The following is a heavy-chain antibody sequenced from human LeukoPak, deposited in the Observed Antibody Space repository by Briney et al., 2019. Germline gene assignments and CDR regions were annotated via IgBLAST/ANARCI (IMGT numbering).Heavy chain of an antibody. CDR3: ARAGYSSSWSFDY. J-gene: IGHJ4*02. D-gene: IGHD6-13*01. CDR1: GFTFSSYA. CDR2: ISYDGSNK. Sequence: PGGSLRLSCAASGFTFSSYAMHWVRQAPGKGLEWVAVISYDGSNKYYADSVKGRFTISRDNSKNTLYLQTNSLSAEDTAVYYCARAGYSSSWSFDYWGQGTLVTVSS. V-gene: IGHV3-30*04.